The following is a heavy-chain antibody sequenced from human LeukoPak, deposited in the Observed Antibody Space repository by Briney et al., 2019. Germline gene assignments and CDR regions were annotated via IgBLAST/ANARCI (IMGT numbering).Heavy chain of an antibody. CDR3: AKAVSGSLSLDY. CDR1: GFTFDDYT. Sequence: GGSLRLSCAASGFTFDDYTVDWVRQAPGKGLEWVSLINWDGSSTYYADSVKGRFTISRDNSKKSLYLQMNSLRTEDTALYYCAKAVSGSLSLDYWGQGTLVTVSS. J-gene: IGHJ4*02. D-gene: IGHD1-26*01. CDR2: INWDGSST. V-gene: IGHV3-43*01.